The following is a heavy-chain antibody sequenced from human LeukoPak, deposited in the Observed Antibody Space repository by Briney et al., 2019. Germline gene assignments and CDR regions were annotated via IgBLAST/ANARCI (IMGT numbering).Heavy chain of an antibody. Sequence: SVKVSCKASGYTFTSYAISWVRQAPGQGLEWMGGIIPIFGTANYAQKFQGRVTITTDESTSTAYMELSSPRSEDTAVYYCARTIFGVVYYMDVWGKGTTVTVSS. CDR1: GYTFTSYA. CDR3: ARTIFGVVYYMDV. CDR2: IIPIFGTA. J-gene: IGHJ6*03. D-gene: IGHD3-3*01. V-gene: IGHV1-69*05.